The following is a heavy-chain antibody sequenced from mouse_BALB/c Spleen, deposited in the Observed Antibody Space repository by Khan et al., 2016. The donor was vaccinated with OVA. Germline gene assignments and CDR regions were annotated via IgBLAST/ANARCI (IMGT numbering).Heavy chain of an antibody. CDR3: ARLGVYFDY. CDR1: GYRFSSFW. V-gene: IGHV1-9*01. Sequence: QVQLQQSGAELMKPGASVKISCKATGYRFSSFWIEWIKQRPGHGLEWIGEILPGTDSTNYNEKFKGKATFTADPSSNTAFMQLSSLTSEDSAVYYCARLGVYFDYWGQGTTLTVSS. J-gene: IGHJ2*01. CDR2: ILPGTDST.